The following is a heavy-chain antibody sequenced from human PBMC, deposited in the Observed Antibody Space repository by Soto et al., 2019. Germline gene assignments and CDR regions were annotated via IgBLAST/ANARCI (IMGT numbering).Heavy chain of an antibody. CDR1: GFIFSDRY. D-gene: IGHD3-10*01. V-gene: IGHV3-72*01. Sequence: EVQLVESGGGLVQPGGSLRLSCAASGFIFSDRYMDWVRQTPGKGLEWLGRIRNRANSYSTEYAASVRGRFTISRDDSNNLLDLHMSSLKTEDTAVYYCATIDMVEKFDPRGQGILVTVSS. CDR2: IRNRANSYST. J-gene: IGHJ5*02. CDR3: ATIDMVEKFDP.